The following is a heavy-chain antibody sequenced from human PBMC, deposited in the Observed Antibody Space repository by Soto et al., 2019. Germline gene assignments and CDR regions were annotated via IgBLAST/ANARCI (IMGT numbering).Heavy chain of an antibody. CDR1: GSSFTNND. J-gene: IGHJ5*02. Sequence: ASVNVSCTASGSSFTNNDVSWVRQAIGQGLEWMGWMNPGSGDTGYAQKFQGRVTMTRDISIATAYMELSSLRSDDTAIYYCARMATFGSLNWFDPWGQGTLVTVSS. CDR2: MNPGSGDT. D-gene: IGHD3-16*01. CDR3: ARMATFGSLNWFDP. V-gene: IGHV1-8*01.